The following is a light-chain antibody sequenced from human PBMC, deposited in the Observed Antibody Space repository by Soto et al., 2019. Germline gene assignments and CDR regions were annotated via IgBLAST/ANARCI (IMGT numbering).Light chain of an antibody. J-gene: IGKJ1*01. V-gene: IGKV3-20*01. CDR1: QTITSDY. CDR2: GAS. CDR3: HQYGTSPWT. Sequence: EIVLKQSPGNLSLSPGERATLSCRASQTITSDYLAWYKQKPGQAPRLLIYGASSRATGIPDRFSGRGSGTDVTLTVSSLEPEDVAVFYCHQYGTSPWTFGQGTKVEIK.